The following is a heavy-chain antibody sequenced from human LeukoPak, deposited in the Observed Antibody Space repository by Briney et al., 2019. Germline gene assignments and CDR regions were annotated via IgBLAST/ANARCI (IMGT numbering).Heavy chain of an antibody. D-gene: IGHD2-2*01. J-gene: IGHJ4*02. CDR3: ARDLGEWWIVVVPDARYYFDY. CDR1: GYTSTSFD. Sequence: AAVKVSCKASGYTSTSFDINWVRQASGQGLEWMGWMNPNSGKTGYAQKFQGRVTMTRDTSINTAYMELRSLRSEDTAVYYCARDLGEWWIVVVPDARYYFDYWGQGTLVTVSS. V-gene: IGHV1-8*01. CDR2: MNPNSGKT.